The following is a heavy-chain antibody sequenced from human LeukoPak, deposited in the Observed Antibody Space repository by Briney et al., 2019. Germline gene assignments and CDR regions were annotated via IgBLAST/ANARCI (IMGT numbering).Heavy chain of an antibody. Sequence: SETLSLTCTVSGGSISSSSCYWGWIRQPPGKGLEWIGYIYYSGSTNYNPSLKSRVTISVDTSKNQFSLKLSSVTAADTAVYYCARGASPTLGYWGQGTLVTVSS. J-gene: IGHJ4*02. CDR2: IYYSGST. CDR3: ARGASPTLGY. V-gene: IGHV4-61*05. CDR1: GGSISSSSCY.